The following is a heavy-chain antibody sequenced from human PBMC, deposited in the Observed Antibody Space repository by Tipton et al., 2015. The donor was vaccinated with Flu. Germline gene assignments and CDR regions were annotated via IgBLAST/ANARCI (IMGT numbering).Heavy chain of an antibody. CDR1: GFTFSSYW. CDR3: ARDSPMTVVVTTDAFDI. D-gene: IGHD3-22*01. Sequence: GSLRLSCAASGFTFSSYWMSWVRQAPGKGLEWVANIKQDGSEKYYVDSVKGRFTISRDNAKNSLYLQMNSLRAEDTAVYYCARDSPMTVVVTTDAFDIWGQGTMVTVSS. V-gene: IGHV3-7*01. J-gene: IGHJ3*02. CDR2: IKQDGSEK.